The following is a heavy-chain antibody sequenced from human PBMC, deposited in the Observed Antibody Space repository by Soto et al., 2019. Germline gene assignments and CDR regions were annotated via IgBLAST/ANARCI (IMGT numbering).Heavy chain of an antibody. Sequence: QVQLVESGGGVVQPGRSLRLSCAASGFTFSSYAMHWVRQAPGKGLEWVAVISYDGSNKYYADSVKGRFTISRDNSKNTLYLQMNSLRAEDTAVYYCARDLIAAAGTSAEYFQHWGQGTLVTVSS. CDR1: GFTFSSYA. CDR3: ARDLIAAAGTSAEYFQH. V-gene: IGHV3-30-3*01. J-gene: IGHJ1*01. CDR2: ISYDGSNK. D-gene: IGHD6-13*01.